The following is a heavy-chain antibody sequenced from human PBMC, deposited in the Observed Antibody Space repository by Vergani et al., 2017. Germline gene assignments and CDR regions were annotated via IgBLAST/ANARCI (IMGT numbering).Heavy chain of an antibody. J-gene: IGHJ5*02. CDR3: AGNLGGVVDR. D-gene: IGHD2-21*01. Sequence: QVQLQESGPGLVKPSETLSLTCTVSGGSISSYYGSWIRQPPGKGLEWIGYIYYSGSTNYNPSLKSRVTISVDTSKNQFSLKLSSVTAADTAVYYCAGNLGGVVDRWGQGTLVTVSS. CDR2: IYYSGST. CDR1: GGSISSYY. V-gene: IGHV4-59*01.